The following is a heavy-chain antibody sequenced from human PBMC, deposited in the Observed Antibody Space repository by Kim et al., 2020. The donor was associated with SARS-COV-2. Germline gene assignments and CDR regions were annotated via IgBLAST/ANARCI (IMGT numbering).Heavy chain of an antibody. J-gene: IGHJ4*02. V-gene: IGHV4-59*01. Sequence: SETLSLTCTVSDGSIRDYYWSWFRQPPGKGLEWIGYVFSSGTTNYNPSLESRLTISVDTSKNQFSLRLRSVTAADTAVYYGARRDTRGYYSLWGQGSRVT. CDR2: VFSSGTT. D-gene: IGHD3-22*01. CDR1: DGSIRDYY. CDR3: ARRDTRGYYSL.